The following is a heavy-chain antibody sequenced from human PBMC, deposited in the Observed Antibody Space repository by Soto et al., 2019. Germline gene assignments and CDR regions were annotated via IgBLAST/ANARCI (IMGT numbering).Heavy chain of an antibody. D-gene: IGHD3-3*01. V-gene: IGHV3-64*01. CDR2: ISSNGGST. CDR3: GRVDRYYNMDL. Sequence: PGGSLRLSCAASGFTFSSYAMHWVRQAPGKGLEYVSAISSNGGSTYYANSVKGRFTISRDNSKNTLFLEMSSLRVEDTAVYYCGRVDRYYNMDLWGQGITVTVSS. CDR1: GFTFSSYA. J-gene: IGHJ6*02.